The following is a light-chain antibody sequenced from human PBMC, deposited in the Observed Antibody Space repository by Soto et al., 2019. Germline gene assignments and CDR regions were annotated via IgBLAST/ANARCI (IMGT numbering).Light chain of an antibody. Sequence: QSVLTQPASVSGSPGQSITISCTGTSSDVGNYNLVSWYQHHPGNAPKLMIYEVSKRPSGVSNRFSGSKSGDTASLTISGLQAEDEADYYCCSYAGSNYVFGTGTKLTVL. CDR3: CSYAGSNYV. J-gene: IGLJ1*01. CDR1: SSDVGNYNL. V-gene: IGLV2-23*02. CDR2: EVS.